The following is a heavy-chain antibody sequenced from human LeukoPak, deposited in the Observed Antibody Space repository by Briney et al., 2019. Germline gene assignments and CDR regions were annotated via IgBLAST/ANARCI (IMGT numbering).Heavy chain of an antibody. Sequence: PSETLSLTCTVSGGSISNDYYYWSWIRQQPGKGLEWIGYIYYTGDTYYNPSLTSRVSISVDTSKDYFSLKMRSVTVADTAVYFCARWGRIDSPMRKGTFDPWGQGTQVTVSS. CDR3: ARWGRIDSPMRKGTFDP. CDR1: GGSISNDYYY. J-gene: IGHJ5*02. D-gene: IGHD1-7*01. CDR2: IYYTGDT. V-gene: IGHV4-31*03.